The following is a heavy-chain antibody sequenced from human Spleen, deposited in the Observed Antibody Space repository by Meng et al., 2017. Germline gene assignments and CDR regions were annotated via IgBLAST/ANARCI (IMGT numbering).Heavy chain of an antibody. CDR2: INPNSGGT. J-gene: IGHJ4*02. CDR3: ARGYSSSWAVDY. Sequence: ASVKVSCKASGYTFTGYYMHWVRQAPGQGLEWMGWINPNSGGTNYAQKFQGRVTMTRDTSISTAYMELSRLRSYDTAVYYCARGYSSSWAVDYWGQGTLVTVSS. V-gene: IGHV1-2*02. D-gene: IGHD6-13*01. CDR1: GYTFTGYY.